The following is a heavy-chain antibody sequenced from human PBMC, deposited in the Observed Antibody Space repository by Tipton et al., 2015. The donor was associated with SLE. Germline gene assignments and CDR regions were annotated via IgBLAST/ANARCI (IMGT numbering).Heavy chain of an antibody. CDR2: IIGDGNTK. CDR1: GGSIDDHY. CDR3: ARENDDNDY. J-gene: IGHJ4*02. V-gene: IGHV3-7*01. D-gene: IGHD1-1*01. Sequence: LPLTCAISGGSIDDHYWSWVRQAPGKGLGWVATIIGDGNTKWYVDSVGGRFTISRDNAKNSLYLQMDSLRDEDTAVYYCARENDDNDYWGQGTLVTVSS.